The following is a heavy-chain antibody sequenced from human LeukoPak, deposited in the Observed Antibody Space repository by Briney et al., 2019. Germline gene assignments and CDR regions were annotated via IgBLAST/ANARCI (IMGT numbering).Heavy chain of an antibody. Sequence: KPGGSLRLSCAASGFTFSSYSMNWVRQAPGKGLEWVSSISSSSYIYYADSVKGRFTISRDNAKNSLYLQMNSLRAEDTAVYYCARDEAYCSSTSCSQDWFDPWGQGTLVTVSS. CDR2: ISSSSYI. V-gene: IGHV3-21*01. CDR3: ARDEAYCSSTSCSQDWFDP. D-gene: IGHD2-2*01. J-gene: IGHJ5*02. CDR1: GFTFSSYS.